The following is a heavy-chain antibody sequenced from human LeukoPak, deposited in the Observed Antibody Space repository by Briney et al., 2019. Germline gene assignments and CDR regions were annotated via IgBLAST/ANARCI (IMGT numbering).Heavy chain of an antibody. CDR2: ISSGYSTI. J-gene: IGHJ6*02. Sequence: HPGGSLRLSCAASGFTFSTYSMNWVRQAPGKGLEWVSYISSGYSTIYYADSVRGRFTISRDNAKNSLYLQMNSLRGEDTAVYYCARDRSRWSITPGADVWGQGTTVTVSS. CDR1: GFTFSTYS. V-gene: IGHV3-48*01. D-gene: IGHD4-23*01. CDR3: ARDRSRWSITPGADV.